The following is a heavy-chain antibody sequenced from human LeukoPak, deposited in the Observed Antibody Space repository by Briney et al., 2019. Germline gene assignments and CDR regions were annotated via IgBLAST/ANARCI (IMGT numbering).Heavy chain of an antibody. Sequence: PGGSLRLSCAASGFTFCDYYMSWIRPAPGKGLGWVSYISSSGSTKYYADSVKGRFTFSKDNAKNPLYLQMNSLRAEDTAVYYCARDGIYDSSGYPDYWGQGTLVTVSS. CDR3: ARDGIYDSSGYPDY. D-gene: IGHD3-22*01. CDR1: GFTFCDYY. J-gene: IGHJ4*02. V-gene: IGHV3-11*01. CDR2: ISSSGSTK.